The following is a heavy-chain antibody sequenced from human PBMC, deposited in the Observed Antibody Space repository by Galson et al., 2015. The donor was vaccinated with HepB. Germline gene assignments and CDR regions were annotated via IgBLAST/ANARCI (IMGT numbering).Heavy chain of an antibody. J-gene: IGHJ3*02. CDR1: GGSISSYY. Sequence: SETLSLTCTVSGGSISSYYWSWIRQPPGKGLEWIGYIYYSGSTNYNPSLKSRVTISVDTSKNQFSLKLSSVTAADTAVYYCARVNWGSSGWYRVHDAFDIWGQGTMVTVSS. V-gene: IGHV4-59*01. CDR2: IYYSGST. D-gene: IGHD6-19*01. CDR3: ARVNWGSSGWYRVHDAFDI.